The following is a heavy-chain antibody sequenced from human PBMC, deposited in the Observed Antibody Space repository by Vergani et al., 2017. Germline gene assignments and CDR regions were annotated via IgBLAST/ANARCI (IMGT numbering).Heavy chain of an antibody. J-gene: IGHJ6*03. CDR3: AKAGSVTSGSLQYNFYMDV. V-gene: IGHV3-30*18. Sequence: QVQLAESGGGRVKPGRPLRLSCAASGFSFSSHAIHWVRQAPGKGLEWVAVISNDGSKTYYADSVKGRFTISRDNSKNTLDLQMNSLRTQDTAVYYCAKAGSVTSGSLQYNFYMDVWGKGTTVTVS. CDR1: GFSFSSHA. D-gene: IGHD3-10*01. CDR2: ISNDGSKT.